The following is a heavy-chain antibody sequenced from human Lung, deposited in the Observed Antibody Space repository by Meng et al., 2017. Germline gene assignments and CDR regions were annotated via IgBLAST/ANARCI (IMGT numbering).Heavy chain of an antibody. D-gene: IGHD2-2*01. CDR2: INPNSGGT. J-gene: IGHJ4*02. CDR3: AREIVVVPAATEGRDY. Sequence: ASVKVSCKASGYTFTGYYMHWVRQAPGQGLEWTGRINPNSGGTNYAQKFQGRVTMTRDTSISTAYMELSRLRSDDTAVYYCAREIVVVPAATEGRDYWGQGTLVTVSS. CDR1: GYTFTGYY. V-gene: IGHV1-2*06.